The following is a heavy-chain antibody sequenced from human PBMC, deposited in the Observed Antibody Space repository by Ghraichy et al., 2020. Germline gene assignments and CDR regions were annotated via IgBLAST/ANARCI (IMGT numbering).Heavy chain of an antibody. D-gene: IGHD6-19*01. CDR3: TTDSIAVTGTRGGN. CDR2: IKSKTDGGTT. J-gene: IGHJ4*02. Sequence: GGSLRLSCAASGFTFSNAWMSWVRQAPGKGLEWVGRIKSKTDGGTTDYAAPVKGRFSISRDDSKNTLYLQMNSLKTEDTAVYYCTTDSIAVTGTRGGNWGQGTLVTVSS. CDR1: GFTFSNAW. V-gene: IGHV3-15*01.